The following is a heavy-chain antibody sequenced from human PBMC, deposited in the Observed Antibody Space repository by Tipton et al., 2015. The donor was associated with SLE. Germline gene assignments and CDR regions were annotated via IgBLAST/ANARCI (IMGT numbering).Heavy chain of an antibody. V-gene: IGHV4-59*11. CDR3: ARWVCCGYRSFFDY. CDR2: IYYSGRT. D-gene: IGHD6-13*01. Sequence: TLSLTCTVSGGSISSHYWSWIRQPPGKGLEWIGNIYYSGRTNYNPSLKSRVTILVDMSKNQFSLELSSVTAADTAVYYCARWVCCGYRSFFDYWGREALVTVSS. J-gene: IGHJ4*02. CDR1: GGSISSHY.